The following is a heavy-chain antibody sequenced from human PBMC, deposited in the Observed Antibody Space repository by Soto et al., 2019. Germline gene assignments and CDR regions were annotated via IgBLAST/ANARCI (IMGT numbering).Heavy chain of an antibody. CDR2: INHSGST. V-gene: IGHV4-34*01. D-gene: IGHD3-3*01. Sequence: SETLSLTCAVYGGSFSGYYWSWIRQPPGKGLEWIGEINHSGSTNYNPSLKSRVTISVDTSKNQFSLKLSSVTAADTAVYYCARGTSLYDFWSGYSRLFFDYWGQGTLVTVSS. CDR1: GGSFSGYY. CDR3: ARGTSLYDFWSGYSRLFFDY. J-gene: IGHJ4*02.